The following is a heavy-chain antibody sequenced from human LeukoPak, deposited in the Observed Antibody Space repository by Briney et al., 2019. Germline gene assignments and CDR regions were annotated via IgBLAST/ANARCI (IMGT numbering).Heavy chain of an antibody. V-gene: IGHV3-30-3*01. Sequence: PGGSLRLSCAASGFTFSSYAMHWVRQAPGKGLEWVAVISYDGSNKYYADSVKGRFTISRDNSKNTLYLQMNSLRAEDTAVYYCARDVSPGPFVMATIYWGQGTLVTVSS. D-gene: IGHD5-24*01. CDR1: GFTFSSYA. J-gene: IGHJ4*02. CDR2: ISYDGSNK. CDR3: ARDVSPGPFVMATIY.